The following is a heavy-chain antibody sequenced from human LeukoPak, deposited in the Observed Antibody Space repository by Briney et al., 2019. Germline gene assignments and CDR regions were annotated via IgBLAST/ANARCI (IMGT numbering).Heavy chain of an antibody. CDR2: IYYSGST. J-gene: IGHJ4*02. D-gene: IGHD3-10*01. V-gene: IGHV4-39*01. CDR1: GGSISSSSYY. Sequence: SETLSLTCTVSGGSISSSSYYWGWLRQPPGKGLEWIGSIYYSGSTYYNPSLKSRVTISVDTSKNQFSLKRSSVTAADTAVYYCARPTAGDEKDDWGQGTLVTVSS. CDR3: ARPTAGDEKDD.